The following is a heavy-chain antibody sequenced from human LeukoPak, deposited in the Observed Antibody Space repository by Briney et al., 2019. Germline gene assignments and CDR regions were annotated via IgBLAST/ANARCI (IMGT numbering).Heavy chain of an antibody. V-gene: IGHV3-48*01. J-gene: IGHJ4*02. CDR1: GFTFSSYS. Sequence: PGGSLRLSCAASGFTFSSYSMNWVRQAPGKGLEWVSYISSSSSIIYYADSVKGRFTISRDNAKNSLYLQMNSLRAEDTAVYYCAREGRWLPPAYFDYWGQGTLVTVSS. D-gene: IGHD6-19*01. CDR2: ISSSSSII. CDR3: AREGRWLPPAYFDY.